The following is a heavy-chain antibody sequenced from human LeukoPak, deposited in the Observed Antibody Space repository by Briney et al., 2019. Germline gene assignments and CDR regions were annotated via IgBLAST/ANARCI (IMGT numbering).Heavy chain of an antibody. CDR3: ARCAHSGNYFPGYY. CDR1: GYIFANSW. J-gene: IGHJ4*02. Sequence: GESLKISCNGSGYIFANSWIGSVRQVPGKGLQWMGIIFPGDSHARYSPSFQGQVTISADKSISTAYLQWSSLKASDTAMYFCARCAHSGNYFPGYYWGQGTLVTVSS. CDR2: IFPGDSHA. D-gene: IGHD5-12*01. V-gene: IGHV5-51*01.